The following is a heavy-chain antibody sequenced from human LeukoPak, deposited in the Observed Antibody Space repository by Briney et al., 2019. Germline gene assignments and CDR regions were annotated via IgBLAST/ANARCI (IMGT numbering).Heavy chain of an antibody. CDR1: GFTFSSYA. Sequence: GGSLRLSCAASGFTFSSYAMSWVRQAPGKGLEWVAAISYDGSDKYYADSVKGRFTISRDNSKNTLYLQMNSLRAEDTAVYYCARDYGTYFDYWGQGTLVTVSS. D-gene: IGHD4-17*01. V-gene: IGHV3-30*04. CDR2: ISYDGSDK. CDR3: ARDYGTYFDY. J-gene: IGHJ4*02.